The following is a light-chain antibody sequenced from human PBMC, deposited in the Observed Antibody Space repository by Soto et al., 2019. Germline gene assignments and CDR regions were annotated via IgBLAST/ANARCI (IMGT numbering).Light chain of an antibody. Sequence: QSALTQPASVSGSPGQSITISCTGTSSDVGGYNYVSWYQQHPGKAPKLMIYDVSNRPSGVSNRFSGSKSGNTASLTISGLQAEDEADYYCAAWDDTLSGLVFGGGTKLTVL. J-gene: IGLJ2*01. CDR3: AAWDDTLSGLV. V-gene: IGLV2-14*01. CDR2: DVS. CDR1: SSDVGGYNY.